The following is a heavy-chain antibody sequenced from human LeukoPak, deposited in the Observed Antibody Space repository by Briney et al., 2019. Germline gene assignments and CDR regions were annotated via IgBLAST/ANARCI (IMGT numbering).Heavy chain of an antibody. V-gene: IGHV4-39*01. CDR2: IYYSGST. Sequence: PSETLSLTCTVSGGSISSSSYYWGWIRQPPGKGLEWIGSIYYSGSTYYNPSLKSRVTISVDTSKNQFSLKLSSVTAADTALYFCARLSVDMNTLDWYFDLWGRGTLVTVSS. D-gene: IGHD5-24*01. CDR1: GGSISSSSYY. CDR3: ARLSVDMNTLDWYFDL. J-gene: IGHJ2*01.